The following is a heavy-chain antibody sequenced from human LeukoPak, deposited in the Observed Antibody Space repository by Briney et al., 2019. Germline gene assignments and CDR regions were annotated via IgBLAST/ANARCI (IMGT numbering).Heavy chain of an antibody. CDR2: IDPDGITT. J-gene: IGHJ6*02. D-gene: IGHD2-8*02. Sequence: GGSLRLSCAASGFTLSGYWMHWVRQAPGEGLEWVSRIDPDGITTNYADSVKGRFTTSRDNARNTLYLQMNSLTAEDTALYYCTRVQAGRSGLMDVWGRGTTVTVSS. CDR3: TRVQAGRSGLMDV. CDR1: GFTLSGYW. V-gene: IGHV3-74*01.